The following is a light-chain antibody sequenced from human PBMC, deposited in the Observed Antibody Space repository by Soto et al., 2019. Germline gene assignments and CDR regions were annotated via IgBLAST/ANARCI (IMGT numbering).Light chain of an antibody. V-gene: IGLV2-11*01. Sequence: QSALTQPRSVSGSPGQSVTISCTGTSSDVGGYNYVSWYQQHPGKAPKLMIYDVSKRPSGVPDRFSGSKSGNTASLTISGLQAEDEADYYCCSYAGSYTFVYVFGTGPKLTVL. CDR3: CSYAGSYTFVYV. J-gene: IGLJ1*01. CDR1: SSDVGGYNY. CDR2: DVS.